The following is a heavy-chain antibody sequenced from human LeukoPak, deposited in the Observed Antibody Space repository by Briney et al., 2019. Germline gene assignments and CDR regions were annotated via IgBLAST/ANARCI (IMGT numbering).Heavy chain of an antibody. CDR2: INHSGST. V-gene: IGHV4-34*01. J-gene: IGHJ3*02. D-gene: IGHD6-13*01. CDR3: ARGRIAAAPRADI. CDR1: GGSFCGYY. Sequence: PSETLSLTCAVYGGSFCGYYWSWIRQPPGKGLEWIGEINHSGSTNYNPSLKSRVTISVDTSKNQFSLKLSSVTAADTAVYYCARGRIAAAPRADIWGQGTMVTVSS.